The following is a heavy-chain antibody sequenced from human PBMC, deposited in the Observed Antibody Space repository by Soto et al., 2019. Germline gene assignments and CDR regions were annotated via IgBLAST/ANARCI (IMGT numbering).Heavy chain of an antibody. CDR2: IKQDGSEK. V-gene: IGHV3-7*01. D-gene: IGHD2-15*01. CDR3: ARDHLGEYCSGGSCSSYWYFDL. Sequence: EVQLVESGGGLVQPGGSLRLSCAASGFTFSSYWMSWVRQAPGKGLEWVANIKQDGSEKYYVDSVKGRFTISRDNAKNSLYLQMNSLRAEDTAVYYCARDHLGEYCSGGSCSSYWYFDLWGRGTLVTVSS. J-gene: IGHJ2*01. CDR1: GFTFSSYW.